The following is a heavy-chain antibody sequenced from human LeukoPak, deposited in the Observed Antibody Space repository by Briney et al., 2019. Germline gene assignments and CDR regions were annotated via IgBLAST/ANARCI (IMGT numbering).Heavy chain of an antibody. CDR2: IYPDHSHT. D-gene: IGHD3-9*01. Sequence: PGEALQISCQGTGFNFHISWIGWVRPRSGKGVEWVGIIYPDHSHTRYSPSFQGQVTISPDKSISPAYLQSSSLKASDTAMYYCARRDGYILTKFDPWGQGTLVTVPS. CDR3: ARRDGYILTKFDP. CDR1: GFNFHISW. V-gene: IGHV5-51*01. J-gene: IGHJ5*02.